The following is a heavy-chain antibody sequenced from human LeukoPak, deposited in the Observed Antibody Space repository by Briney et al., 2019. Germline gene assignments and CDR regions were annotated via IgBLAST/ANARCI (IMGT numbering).Heavy chain of an antibody. Sequence: ASVKVSCKASGYTFSDFYIHWVRQAPGQRLEWLGRIKPHGGVTEYSQKFHGRVTMTRDTSISTAYMELSGLTSDDAALYYCARRQAWVDLIDYWGQGTLVTVSS. D-gene: IGHD1-26*01. V-gene: IGHV1-2*06. CDR3: ARRQAWVDLIDY. CDR1: GYTFSDFY. CDR2: IKPHGGVT. J-gene: IGHJ4*02.